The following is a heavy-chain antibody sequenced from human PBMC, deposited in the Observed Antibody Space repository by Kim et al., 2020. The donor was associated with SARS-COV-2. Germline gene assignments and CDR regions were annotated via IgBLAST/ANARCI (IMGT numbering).Heavy chain of an antibody. V-gene: IGHV1-69*02. J-gene: IGHJ5*02. Sequence: AQKSQGRVTITADKSTSTAYMELSSLRSEDTAVYYCARTSGSYYGNWFDPWGQGTLVTVSS. D-gene: IGHD1-26*01. CDR3: ARTSGSYYGNWFDP.